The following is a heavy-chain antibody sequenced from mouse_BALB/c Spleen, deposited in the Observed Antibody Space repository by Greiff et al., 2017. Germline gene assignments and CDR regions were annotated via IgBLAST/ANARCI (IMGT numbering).Heavy chain of an antibody. J-gene: IGHJ4*01. CDR1: GYTFTSYV. CDR2: INPYNDGT. V-gene: IGHV1-14*01. Sequence: VQLQQSGPELVKPGASVKMSCKASGYTFTSYVMHWVKQKPGQGLEWIGYINPYNDGTKYNEKFKGKATLTSDKSSSTAYMELSSLTSEDSAVYYCARPYGNYAMDYWGQGTAVTVSS. D-gene: IGHD2-1*01. CDR3: ARPYGNYAMDY.